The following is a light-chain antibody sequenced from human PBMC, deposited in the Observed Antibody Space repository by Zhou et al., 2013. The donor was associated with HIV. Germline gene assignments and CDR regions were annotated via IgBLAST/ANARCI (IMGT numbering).Light chain of an antibody. V-gene: IGKV3-15*01. J-gene: IGKJ4*01. Sequence: EVVMTQSPSTLSVSPGERVTLSCRASQSVFSNLAWYQQRPGQPPRLLIYDASARETGIPGRFSGSGSGTEFTLTISSLQSEDFAVYYCQQYDTWPLTFGGGTTVEIK. CDR3: QQYDTWPLT. CDR1: QSVFSN. CDR2: DAS.